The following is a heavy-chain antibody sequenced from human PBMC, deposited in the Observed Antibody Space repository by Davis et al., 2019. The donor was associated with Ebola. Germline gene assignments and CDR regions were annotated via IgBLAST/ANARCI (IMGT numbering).Heavy chain of an antibody. D-gene: IGHD6-19*01. CDR1: GFIFSNYA. CDR2: ISGSGAST. CDR3: AKDIAVAGTGPMDS. V-gene: IGHV3-23*01. Sequence: GESLKISCAASGFIFSNYAMSWVHQAPGKGLEWVSCISGSGASTYYADSVKGRFTVSRDNSKNTVFLQLNGLRVEDTAVYYCAKDIAVAGTGPMDSWGQGTLVTVSS. J-gene: IGHJ4*02.